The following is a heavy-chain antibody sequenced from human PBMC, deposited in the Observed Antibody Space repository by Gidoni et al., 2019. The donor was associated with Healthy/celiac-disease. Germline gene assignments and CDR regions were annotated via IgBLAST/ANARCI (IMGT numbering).Heavy chain of an antibody. CDR2: ILVDGSNK. CDR3: AREEEWQLPD. V-gene: IGHV3-33*01. J-gene: IGHJ4*02. Sequence: QVQLVESGGGVVQPGRSLRLSCAASGFTFSSYGMHWVRQAPGKGRAWVAVILVDGSNKYYADSVKGRFTISRENTNNRLYLQRNSLRAEGTAVYYCAREEEWQLPDWGQGTLVTVSS. D-gene: IGHD1-26*01. CDR1: GFTFSSYG.